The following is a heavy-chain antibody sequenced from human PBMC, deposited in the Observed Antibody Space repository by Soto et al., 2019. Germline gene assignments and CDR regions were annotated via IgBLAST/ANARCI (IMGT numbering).Heavy chain of an antibody. CDR3: ARLDDFWSGYYSWDY. CDR2: IYPGDSDT. J-gene: IGHJ4*02. D-gene: IGHD3-3*01. V-gene: IGHV5-51*01. Sequence: WESLKVCWNGSWDRCASYWSGCVLQMPGKGLEWMGIIYPGDSDTRYSPSFQGQVTISADKSISTAYLQWSSLKASDTAMYYCARLDDFWSGYYSWDYWGQGTLVTSPQ. CDR1: WDRCASYW.